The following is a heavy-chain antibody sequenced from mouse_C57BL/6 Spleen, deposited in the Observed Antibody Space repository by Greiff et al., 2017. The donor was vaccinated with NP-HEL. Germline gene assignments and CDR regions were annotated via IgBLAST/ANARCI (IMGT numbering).Heavy chain of an antibody. J-gene: IGHJ2*01. CDR2: LSYDGSN. CDR3: ARAYSYFDY. D-gene: IGHD2-10*01. Sequence: EVQLQESGPGLVKPSQSLSLTCSVTGYSITSGYSWNWLRQFPGNKLEWMGYLSYDGSNNYNPSLKNRISITRDTSKNQCFLKLNSVTTEDTATYYCARAYSYFDYWGQGTTLTVSS. V-gene: IGHV3-6*01. CDR1: GYSITSGYS.